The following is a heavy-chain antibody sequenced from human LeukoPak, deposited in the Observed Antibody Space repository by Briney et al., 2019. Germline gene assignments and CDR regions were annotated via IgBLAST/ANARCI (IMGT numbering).Heavy chain of an antibody. Sequence: KPSETLSLTCAVYGGSFSGYYWSWIRQPPGKGLEWIGEINHSGSTNYNPSLKSRVTISVDTSKNQFSLKLSSVTAADTAVYYCARTNWGRLKDFDYWGQGTLVTVSS. CDR1: GGSFSGYY. CDR3: ARTNWGRLKDFDY. V-gene: IGHV4-34*01. J-gene: IGHJ4*02. CDR2: INHSGST. D-gene: IGHD7-27*01.